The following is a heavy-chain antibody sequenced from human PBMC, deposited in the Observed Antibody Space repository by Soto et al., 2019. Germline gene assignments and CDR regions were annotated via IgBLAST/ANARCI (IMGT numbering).Heavy chain of an antibody. D-gene: IGHD6-13*01. CDR2: ISYDGSNK. Sequence: GGSLRLSCAASGFTFSSYAMHWVRQAPGKGLEWVAVISYDGSNKYYADSVKGRFTVSRDNAKNTLYLQMNSLRAEDTAVYYCAKGAAAGTFDYWGQGTLVTVSS. CDR3: AKGAAAGTFDY. J-gene: IGHJ4*02. CDR1: GFTFSSYA. V-gene: IGHV3-30-3*01.